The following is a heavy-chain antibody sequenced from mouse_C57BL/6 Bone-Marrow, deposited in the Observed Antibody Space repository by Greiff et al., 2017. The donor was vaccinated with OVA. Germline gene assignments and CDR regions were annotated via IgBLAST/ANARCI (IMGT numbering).Heavy chain of an antibody. CDR1: GFTFSSYA. Sequence: EVQLMESGGGLVKPGGSLQLSCAASGFTFSSYAMSWVRQTPEKRLEWVATISDGGSYTYYPDNVKGRFTISRDNAKNNLYLQMSHLKSEDTAMYYCARDPYYYAMDYWGQGTSVTVSS. V-gene: IGHV5-4*01. J-gene: IGHJ4*01. CDR2: ISDGGSYT. CDR3: ARDPYYYAMDY.